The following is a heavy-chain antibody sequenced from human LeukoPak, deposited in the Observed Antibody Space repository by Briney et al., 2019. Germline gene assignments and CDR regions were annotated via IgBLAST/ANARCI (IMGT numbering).Heavy chain of an antibody. CDR2: ISGSGGNT. CDR3: AKDRRAGSYDY. Sequence: GGSLRLSCAASGFTFDDYGMSWVRQAPGKGLEWVSGISGSGGNTYYADSVKGRFTISRDNSKNTLYLQMNSLRAEDTAVYYCAKDRRAGSYDYWGQGTLVTVSS. CDR1: GFTFDDYG. J-gene: IGHJ4*02. V-gene: IGHV3-23*01. D-gene: IGHD3-10*01.